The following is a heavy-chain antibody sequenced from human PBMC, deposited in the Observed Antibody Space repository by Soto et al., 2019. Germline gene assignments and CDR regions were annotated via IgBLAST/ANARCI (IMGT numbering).Heavy chain of an antibody. V-gene: IGHV4-59*01. CDR1: GGSISSYY. Sequence: SETLSLTCTVSGGSISSYYWSWIRQPPGKGLEWIGYIYYSGSTNYNPSLKSRVTISVDTSKNQFSLKLSSVTAADTAVYYCARVSGITIFGVVTPGGMDVWGQGTTVTVS. CDR3: ARVSGITIFGVVTPGGMDV. CDR2: IYYSGST. J-gene: IGHJ6*02. D-gene: IGHD3-3*01.